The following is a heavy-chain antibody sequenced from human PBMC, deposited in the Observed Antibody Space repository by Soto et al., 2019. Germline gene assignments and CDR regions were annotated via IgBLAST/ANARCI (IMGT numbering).Heavy chain of an antibody. D-gene: IGHD1-7*01. CDR3: ARAAGSWNYRYNWFDP. CDR1: GGSFSGYY. Sequence: PSETLSLTCAVYGGSFSGYYWSWIRQPPGKGLEWIGEINHSGSTNYNPSLKSRVTISVDTSKNQFSLKLSSVTAADTAVYYCARAAGSWNYRYNWFDPWGQGTLVTVSS. V-gene: IGHV4-34*01. J-gene: IGHJ5*02. CDR2: INHSGST.